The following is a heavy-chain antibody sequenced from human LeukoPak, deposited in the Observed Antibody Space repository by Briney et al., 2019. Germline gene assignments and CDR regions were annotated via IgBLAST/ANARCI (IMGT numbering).Heavy chain of an antibody. V-gene: IGHV1-46*01. J-gene: IGHJ4*02. CDR3: ARDSFGVRGFDH. D-gene: IGHD3-10*01. CDR2: VDPSGDIA. Sequence: ASVNVSFKTSGYTFIHYYMHWVRQASGEGFEWMGIVDPSGDIATYAQKFQGRVTLTTDTSTSTFYMELSSLRSEDTAIYYCARDSFGVRGFDHWGQGTPVTVSS. CDR1: GYTFIHYY.